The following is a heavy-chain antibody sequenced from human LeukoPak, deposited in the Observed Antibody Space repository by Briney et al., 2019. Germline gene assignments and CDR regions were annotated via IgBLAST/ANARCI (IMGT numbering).Heavy chain of an antibody. V-gene: IGHV3-30*02. D-gene: IGHD2-2*02. CDR3: AKDHRVVVPAAILRQQPFDY. J-gene: IGHJ4*02. Sequence: GGSLRLSCAASGFTFSSYGMHWVRQAPGKGLEWVAFIRYDGSNKYYADSVKGRFTISRDNSKNTLYLQMNSLSAEDTAVYYCAKDHRVVVPAAILRQQPFDYWGQGTLVTVSS. CDR2: IRYDGSNK. CDR1: GFTFSSYG.